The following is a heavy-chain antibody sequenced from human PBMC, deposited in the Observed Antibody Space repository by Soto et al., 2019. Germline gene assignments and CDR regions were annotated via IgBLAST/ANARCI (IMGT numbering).Heavy chain of an antibody. CDR1: GGSISSSNW. CDR2: IYHRGST. D-gene: IGHD3-22*01. J-gene: IGHJ4*02. Sequence: QVQLQESGPGLGKPSGTLSLTCAVSGGSISSSNWWSWVRQPPGKGLEWIGEIYHRGSTYYTPSLKSRVTISVDKSKNQFSLKLSSVTAADTAVYYCARREYDSSGYYYFDYWGQGTLVTVSS. V-gene: IGHV4-4*02. CDR3: ARREYDSSGYYYFDY.